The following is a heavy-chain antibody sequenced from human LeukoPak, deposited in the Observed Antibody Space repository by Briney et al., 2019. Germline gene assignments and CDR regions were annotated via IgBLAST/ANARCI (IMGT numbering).Heavy chain of an antibody. V-gene: IGHV3-30*02. CDR1: GITLRSYG. Sequence: GGSLRLSCAAFGITLRSYGMHWVRQAPGKGLEWVALIWYDGSKTYYTDSVKGRFTISRDNSKNTLFLQVNSLRGEDTAVYYCAKSPRLTAPRADYWGQGTLVTVSS. CDR3: AKSPRLTAPRADY. J-gene: IGHJ4*02. CDR2: IWYDGSKT.